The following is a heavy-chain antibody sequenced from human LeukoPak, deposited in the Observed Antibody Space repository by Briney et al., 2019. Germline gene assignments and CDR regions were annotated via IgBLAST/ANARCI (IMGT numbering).Heavy chain of an antibody. Sequence: GGSLRLSCAASGFTFSSYAMSWVRQAPGKGLEWVSAISGSGGSTYYADSVKGRFTISRDNSKNTLYLQMNSLRAEDTAVYYCAHYYYDSSGYFYGDGFDIWGQGTMVTVSS. CDR3: AHYYYDSSGYFYGDGFDI. CDR1: GFTFSSYA. V-gene: IGHV3-23*01. J-gene: IGHJ3*02. CDR2: ISGSGGST. D-gene: IGHD3-22*01.